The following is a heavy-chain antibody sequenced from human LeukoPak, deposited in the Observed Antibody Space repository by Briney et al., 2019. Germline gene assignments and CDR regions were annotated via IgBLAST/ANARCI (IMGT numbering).Heavy chain of an antibody. CDR3: YLSGWYRPSPRFDP. J-gene: IGHJ5*02. CDR2: IKQDGSEK. D-gene: IGHD6-19*01. Sequence: GGSLRLSCAASGFTFSSYWMSWVRQAPGKGLEWVANIKQDGSEKYYVDSVKGRFTISRDNAKNSLYLQMNSPRAEDTAVYYCYLSGWYRPSPRFDPWGQGTLVTVSS. V-gene: IGHV3-7*01. CDR1: GFTFSSYW.